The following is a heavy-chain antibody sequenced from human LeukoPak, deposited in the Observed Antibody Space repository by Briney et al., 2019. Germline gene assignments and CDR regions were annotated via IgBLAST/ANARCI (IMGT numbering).Heavy chain of an antibody. D-gene: IGHD2-15*01. V-gene: IGHV5-51*01. J-gene: IGHJ4*02. CDR3: ARTLDYCSGGSCYSAAPFDY. CDR1: GYSFTSYW. CDR2: IYPGDSDT. Sequence: GESLKISCKGSGYSFTSYWIGWVRQMPGKGLEWMGIIYPGDSDTRYSPSFQGQVTISAGKSISTAYLQWSSLKASDTAMYYCARTLDYCSGGSCYSAAPFDYWGQGTLVTVSS.